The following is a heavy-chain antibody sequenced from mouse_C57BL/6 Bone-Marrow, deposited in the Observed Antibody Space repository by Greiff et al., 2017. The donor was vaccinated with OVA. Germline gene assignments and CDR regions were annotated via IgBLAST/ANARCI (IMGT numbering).Heavy chain of an antibody. CDR2: IDPENGDT. D-gene: IGHD2-2*01. CDR3: TPSFYYGYVIFDY. Sequence: VQLKESGAELVRPGASVKLSCTASGFNIKDDYMHWVKQRPEQGLEWIGWIDPENGDTEYASKFQGKATITADTSSNTAYLQLSSLTSEDTAVYYCTPSFYYGYVIFDYWGQGTTLTVSS. CDR1: GFNIKDDY. V-gene: IGHV14-4*01. J-gene: IGHJ2*01.